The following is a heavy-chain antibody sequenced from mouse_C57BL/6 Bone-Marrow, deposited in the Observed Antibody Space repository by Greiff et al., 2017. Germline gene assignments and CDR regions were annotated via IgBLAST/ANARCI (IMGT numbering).Heavy chain of an antibody. D-gene: IGHD1-3*01. Sequence: QVQLQQPGAELVMPGASVKLSCKASGYTFTSYWMHWVKQRPGQGLEWIGEIDPSDSYTNYNQKFKGKFTLTVDKSSSTAYMQLSSLTSEDSAVYYCARDDDNLYYFDYWGQGTTLTVSS. CDR2: IDPSDSYT. V-gene: IGHV1-69*01. CDR3: ARDDDNLYYFDY. CDR1: GYTFTSYW. J-gene: IGHJ2*01.